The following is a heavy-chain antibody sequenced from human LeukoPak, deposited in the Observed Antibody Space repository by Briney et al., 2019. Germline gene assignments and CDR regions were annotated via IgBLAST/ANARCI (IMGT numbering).Heavy chain of an antibody. Sequence: PSETLSLTCTVSGGSISSYYWNWIRQPPGKGLEWIGYIYYSGSTNYSPSLKSRVTISVDTSKNQFSLRLSSVTAADTAVYYCARDRELGYWGQGALVTVSS. CDR3: ARDRELGY. V-gene: IGHV4-59*01. CDR2: IYYSGST. CDR1: GGSISSYY. J-gene: IGHJ4*02. D-gene: IGHD3-10*01.